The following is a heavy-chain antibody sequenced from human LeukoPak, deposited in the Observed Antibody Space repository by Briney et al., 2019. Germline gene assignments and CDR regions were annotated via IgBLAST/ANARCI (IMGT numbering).Heavy chain of an antibody. CDR1: GFTFSSYS. V-gene: IGHV3-48*01. Sequence: GGSLRLSCAASGFTFSSYSMNWVRQAPGKGLEWVSYISSSSSTIYYADSVKGRFTISRDNANNSLYLQMNSLRAEDTAVYYCAKDMAHYYDSSGYFPDFDYWGQGTLVTVSS. CDR3: AKDMAHYYDSSGYFPDFDY. D-gene: IGHD3-22*01. CDR2: ISSSSSTI. J-gene: IGHJ4*02.